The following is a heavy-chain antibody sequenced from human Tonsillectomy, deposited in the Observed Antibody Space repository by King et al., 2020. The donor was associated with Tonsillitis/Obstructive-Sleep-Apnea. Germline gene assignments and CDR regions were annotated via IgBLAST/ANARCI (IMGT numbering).Heavy chain of an antibody. CDR2: ISYDGSDT. Sequence: VQLVESGGGVVQPGRSLRLSCAASGFTFRTYAVHWVRQAPGKGLEWVAVISYDGSDTYYADSVKGRFTISRDNSRNTLYLQMSSLRAEDTAVYYCVRDFEPYQLLYSRFDYWGQGTLVTVSS. D-gene: IGHD2-2*01. CDR1: GFTFRTYA. CDR3: VRDFEPYQLLYSRFDY. V-gene: IGHV3-30*04. J-gene: IGHJ4*02.